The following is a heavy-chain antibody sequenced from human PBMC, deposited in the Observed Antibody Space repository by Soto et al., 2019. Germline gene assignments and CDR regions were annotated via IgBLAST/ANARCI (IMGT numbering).Heavy chain of an antibody. CDR3: AKDMSADPMVREEGGPFDY. D-gene: IGHD3-10*01. CDR2: ISGSGGST. J-gene: IGHJ4*02. V-gene: IGHV3-23*01. CDR1: GFTFSSYA. Sequence: GGSLRLSCAASGFTFSSYAMSWVRQAPGKGLEWVSAISGSGGSTYYADSVKGRFTISRDNSKNTLYLQMNSLRAEDAAVYYWAKDMSADPMVREEGGPFDYWGQETLVTVSS.